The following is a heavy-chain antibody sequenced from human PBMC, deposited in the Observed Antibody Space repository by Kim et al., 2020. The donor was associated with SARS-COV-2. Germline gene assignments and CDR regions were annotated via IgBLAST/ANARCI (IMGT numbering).Heavy chain of an antibody. CDR3: ATAGNYRFDN. Sequence: GGSLRLSCAASGFTFSSNWMHWVRQAPGEGLVWVSRMNNDGSVINYADSVKGRFTVSRDNTKNTLYLQMNSLRAEDTALYYCATAGNYRFDNWGQGTLVTLSS. D-gene: IGHD3-10*01. J-gene: IGHJ4*02. CDR1: GFTFSSNW. CDR2: MNNDGSVI. V-gene: IGHV3-74*01.